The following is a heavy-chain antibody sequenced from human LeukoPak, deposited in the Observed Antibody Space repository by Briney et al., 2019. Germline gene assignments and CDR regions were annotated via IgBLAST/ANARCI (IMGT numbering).Heavy chain of an antibody. CDR3: ARAPTRLIAGEYYYYGMDV. V-gene: IGHV3-7*03. CDR1: GFTFSSYW. CDR2: INQDGGEK. D-gene: IGHD6-13*01. J-gene: IGHJ6*02. Sequence: GGSLRLSCAASGFTFSSYWMSWVRQAPGKGLEWVATINQDGGEKYYVDSVKGRFTISRDNAKNSLYLQMNSLRAEDTAVYYCARAPTRLIAGEYYYYGMDVWGQGTTVTVSS.